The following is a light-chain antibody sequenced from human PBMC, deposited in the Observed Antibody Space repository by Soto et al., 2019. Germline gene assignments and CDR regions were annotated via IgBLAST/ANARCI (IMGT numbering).Light chain of an antibody. J-gene: IGKJ1*01. Sequence: EIVMTQSPLSLTATPGEPASISCKSSQSLLHSNGNTFLDWYMQKTGQSPQLLIYLGSRRAPGAPDRVSGSGSGTYLTLRISTVEADDAGIYYCIQALQTPRSFGKGTKL. CDR3: IQALQTPRS. CDR2: LGS. V-gene: IGKV2-28*01. CDR1: QSLLHSNGNTF.